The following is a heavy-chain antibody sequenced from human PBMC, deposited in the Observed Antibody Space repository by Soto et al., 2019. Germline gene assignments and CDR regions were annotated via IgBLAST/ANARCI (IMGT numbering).Heavy chain of an antibody. CDR1: GYTFTSYD. V-gene: IGHV1-8*01. Sequence: ASVKVSCKASGYTFTSYDINWVRQATGQGLEWMGWMNPNSGNTGYAQKFQGRVTMTRNTSISTAYMELSSLRSEDTAVYYCARARRIAARPPPNIYYFDYWGQGTLVTGSS. J-gene: IGHJ4*02. D-gene: IGHD6-6*01. CDR3: ARARRIAARPPPNIYYFDY. CDR2: MNPNSGNT.